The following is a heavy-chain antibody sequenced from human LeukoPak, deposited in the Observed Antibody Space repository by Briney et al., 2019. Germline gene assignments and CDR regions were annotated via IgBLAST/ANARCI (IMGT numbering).Heavy chain of an antibody. Sequence: SETLSLTCTVSGGSISSGGYYWSWIRQHPGKGLEWTGYIYYSGSTYYNPSLKSRVTISVDTSKNQFSLKLSSVTAADTAVYYCARGGRGMVRHWGQGTLVTVSS. D-gene: IGHD3-10*01. CDR2: IYYSGST. J-gene: IGHJ4*02. CDR3: ARGGRGMVRH. CDR1: GGSISSGGYY. V-gene: IGHV4-31*03.